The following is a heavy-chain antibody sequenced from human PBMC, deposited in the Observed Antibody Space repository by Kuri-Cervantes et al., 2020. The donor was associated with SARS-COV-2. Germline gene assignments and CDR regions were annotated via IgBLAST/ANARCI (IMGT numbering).Heavy chain of an antibody. D-gene: IGHD2-2*01. J-gene: IGHJ4*02. CDR2: ISSSSSYI. CDR1: GFTFSSYA. V-gene: IGHV3-21*01. CDR3: ARGGCSSTSCLPFDY. Sequence: GESLKISCAASGFTFSSYAMHWVRQAPGKGLEWVSSISSSSSYIYYADSVKGRFTISRDNAKNSLYLQMNSLRAEDTAVYYCARGGCSSTSCLPFDYWGQGTLVTVSS.